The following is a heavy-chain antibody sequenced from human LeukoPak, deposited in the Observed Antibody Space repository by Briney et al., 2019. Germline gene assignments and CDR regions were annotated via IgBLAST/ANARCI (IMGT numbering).Heavy chain of an antibody. V-gene: IGHV4-38-2*01. CDR1: GYSINSGYS. J-gene: IGHJ5*02. CDR2: IYHSGYA. Sequence: PSETLSLTCAVSGYSINSGYSWTWLRQRPGKGLEWIGNIYHSGYAYYNPSLKSRVTISLDASKNQFSLGLSSVTAADTAVYYCARNSSLTTLKGGWFDPWGQGTLVTVSS. CDR3: ARNSSLTTLKGGWFDP. D-gene: IGHD4-11*01.